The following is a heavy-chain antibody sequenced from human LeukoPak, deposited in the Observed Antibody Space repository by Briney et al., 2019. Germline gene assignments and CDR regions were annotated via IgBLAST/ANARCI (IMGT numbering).Heavy chain of an antibody. Sequence: SQTLSLTCTVSGDSISRGNDYWSWIRQLPGKGLEWIGYIYYTGKTYYNASLKRRLIISVDTSQNQFSLKLKSVTAADTAVYYCARVDTTMVPDVWGQGTTVTVSS. CDR2: IYYTGKT. D-gene: IGHD5-18*01. V-gene: IGHV4-30-4*01. CDR1: GDSISRGNDY. CDR3: ARVDTTMVPDV. J-gene: IGHJ6*02.